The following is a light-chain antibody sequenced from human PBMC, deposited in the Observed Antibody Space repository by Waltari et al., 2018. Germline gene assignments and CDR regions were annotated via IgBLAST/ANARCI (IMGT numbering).Light chain of an antibody. J-gene: IGKJ2*01. Sequence: DIQMTQSPSSLSASVGDRGTITCRASQSIFNYLNWYQHKPGKAPNLLIYAASNLQSGVPSRFSGSGSGTHFTLTISSLQPEDFATYYCQQSYGAPYTFGQGTKLEI. CDR1: QSIFNY. CDR3: QQSYGAPYT. CDR2: AAS. V-gene: IGKV1-39*01.